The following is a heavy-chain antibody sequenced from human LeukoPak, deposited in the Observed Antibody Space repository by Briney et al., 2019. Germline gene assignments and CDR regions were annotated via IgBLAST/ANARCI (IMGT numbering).Heavy chain of an antibody. D-gene: IGHD7-27*01. J-gene: IGHJ4*02. CDR3: ARDPNWAFDY. Sequence: GGSLRLSCAASGFSFSDYSMNWVRQAPGKGLEWISYFSGDSINIWYADSVKGRFTISRDNAKNSVFLQMNSLRDEDSAVYYCARDPNWAFDYWGQGTLVTVSS. CDR2: FSGDSINI. V-gene: IGHV3-48*02. CDR1: GFSFSDYS.